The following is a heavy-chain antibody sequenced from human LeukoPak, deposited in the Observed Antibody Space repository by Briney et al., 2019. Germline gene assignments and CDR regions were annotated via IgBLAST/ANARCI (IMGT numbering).Heavy chain of an antibody. CDR1: GGSISSYY. CDR3: ARGTVTTHFDY. Sequence: SETLSLTCTVSGGSISSYYWSWIRQPPGKGLEWIGYIYYSGSTNYNPSLKSRVTISVDTSKNQFSLKLSSVTAADTAVYYCARGTVTTHFDYWGQGILVTVSS. J-gene: IGHJ4*02. V-gene: IGHV4-59*01. CDR2: IYYSGST. D-gene: IGHD4-4*01.